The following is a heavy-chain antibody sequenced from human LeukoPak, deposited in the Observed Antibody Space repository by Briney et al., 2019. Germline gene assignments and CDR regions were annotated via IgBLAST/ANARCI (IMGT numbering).Heavy chain of an antibody. CDR2: ISSSGSTI. D-gene: IGHD2-15*01. V-gene: IGHV3-11*04. CDR1: GFTFSDYY. J-gene: IGHJ4*02. Sequence: GGSLRLSCAAPGFTFSDYYMSWIRQAPGKGLEWVSYISSSGSTIYYAHSVKGRFTISRDNAKNSLYLQMNSLRAEDTAVYYCAIELGYCSGGSCYPTDYWGQGTLVTVSS. CDR3: AIELGYCSGGSCYPTDY.